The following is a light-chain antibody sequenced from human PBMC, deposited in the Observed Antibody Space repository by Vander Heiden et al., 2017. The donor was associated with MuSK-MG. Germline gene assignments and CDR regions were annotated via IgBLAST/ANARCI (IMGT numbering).Light chain of an antibody. J-gene: IGKJ1*01. CDR2: WAS. CDR3: QQYDSVPWT. Sequence: IAVNQSPDFPSLSLGQTAPIPCKASQSPLPFTNNRHYFAWYQQKAGQPPRLLIYWASTRESGVPDRFSGSGSGTDFTLTINSLQAEDAAVYFCQQYDSVPWTFGQGTRVEIK. CDR1: QSPLPFTNNRHY. V-gene: IGKV4-1*01.